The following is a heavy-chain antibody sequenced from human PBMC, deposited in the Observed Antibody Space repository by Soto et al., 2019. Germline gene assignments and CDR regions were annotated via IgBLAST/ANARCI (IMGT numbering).Heavy chain of an antibody. D-gene: IGHD3-22*01. V-gene: IGHV3-30*18. CDR2: ISHDEGKK. J-gene: IGHJ6*02. CDR3: AKRKYYDSSYGMDV. CDR1: GSTFSDHY. Sequence: GGALRLSCAASGSTFSDHYMDWVRQAPGKGLEWVAIISHDEGKKEYVDSVKGRFSVSRDNSKNTVFLQMNSLRADDTAVYYCAKRKYYDSSYGMDVWGQGTTVPVSS.